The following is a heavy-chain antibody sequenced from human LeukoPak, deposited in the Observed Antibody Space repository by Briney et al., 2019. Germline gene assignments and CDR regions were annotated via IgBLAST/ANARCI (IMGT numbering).Heavy chain of an antibody. CDR2: ISYDGSNK. V-gene: IGHV3-30*18. CDR3: AKDSMEGYCSSTSCSYFDY. CDR1: GFTFSSYG. Sequence: GGSLRLSCAASGFTFSSYGMHWVRQAPGKGLEWVAVISYDGSNKYYADSVKGRFTISRDNSKNTLYLQMNSLRAEDMAVYYCAKDSMEGYCSSTSCSYFDYWGQGTLVTVSS. D-gene: IGHD2-2*01. J-gene: IGHJ4*02.